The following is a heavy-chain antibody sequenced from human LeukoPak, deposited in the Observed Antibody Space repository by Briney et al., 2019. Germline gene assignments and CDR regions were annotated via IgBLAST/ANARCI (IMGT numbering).Heavy chain of an antibody. D-gene: IGHD3-22*01. V-gene: IGHV1-69*05. CDR3: ARTGLGDYDSSGYLGYYYYYMDV. CDR2: IIPIFGTA. J-gene: IGHJ6*03. CDR1: GGTFSSYA. Sequence: ASVKVSCKASGGTFSSYAISWVRQAPGQGLEWMGGIIPIFGTANYAQKFRGRVTITTDESTSTAYMELSSLRSEDTAVYYCARTGLGDYDSSGYLGYYYYYMDVWGKGTTVTVSS.